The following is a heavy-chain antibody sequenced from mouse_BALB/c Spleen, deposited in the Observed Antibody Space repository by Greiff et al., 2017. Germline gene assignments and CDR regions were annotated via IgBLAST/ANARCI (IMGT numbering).Heavy chain of an antibody. CDR2: IDPANGNT. CDR1: GFNIKDTY. CDR3: AMELRFAY. Sequence: EVQVVESGAELVKPGASVKLSCTASGFNIKDTYMHWVKQRPEQGLEWIGRIDPANGNTKYDPKFQGKATITADTSSNTAYLQLSSLTSEDTAVYYCAMELRFAYWGQGTLVTVSA. V-gene: IGHV14-3*02. J-gene: IGHJ3*01.